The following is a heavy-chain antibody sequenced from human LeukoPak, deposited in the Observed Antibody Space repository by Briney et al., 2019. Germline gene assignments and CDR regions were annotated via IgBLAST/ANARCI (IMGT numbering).Heavy chain of an antibody. V-gene: IGHV1-69*13. J-gene: IGHJ6*03. CDR2: IIPIFGTA. Sequence: EASVKVSFKASGGTFSSYAISWVRQAPGQGLEWMGGIIPIFGTANYAQKFQGRVTITADESTSTAYMELSSLRSEDTAVYYCARDHSPPYYYGSGRWYYYYYMDVWGKGTTVTISS. CDR1: GGTFSSYA. D-gene: IGHD3-10*01. CDR3: ARDHSPPYYYGSGRWYYYYYMDV.